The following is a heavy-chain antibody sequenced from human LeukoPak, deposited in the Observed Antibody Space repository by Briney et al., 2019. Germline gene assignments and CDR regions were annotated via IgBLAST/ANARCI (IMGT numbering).Heavy chain of an antibody. V-gene: IGHV4-30-2*01. D-gene: IGHD6-13*01. CDR1: GGSINSGGHP. Sequence: PSETLSLTCAVSGGSINSGGHPWSWIRQPPGKGLEWIGYLYQSGSTYYNPSLKSRVTISADRSKNQFSLKLRSVTAADTAVYYCARVGANSRSYYYFDYWGQGTLVTVSS. CDR2: LYQSGST. CDR3: ARVGANSRSYYYFDY. J-gene: IGHJ4*02.